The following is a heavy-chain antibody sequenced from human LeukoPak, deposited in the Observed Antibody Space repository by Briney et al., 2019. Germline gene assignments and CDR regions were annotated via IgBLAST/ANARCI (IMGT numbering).Heavy chain of an antibody. V-gene: IGHV3-9*01. CDR3: AKAYGSGSSDVPWFDP. D-gene: IGHD3-10*01. CDR2: ISWNSGSI. Sequence: GRSLRLSCAASGFTFDDYAMHWVRQAPGKGLEWVSGISWNSGSIGYADSVKGRFTISRDNAKNSLYLQMNSLRAEDTALYYCAKAYGSGSSDVPWFDPWGQGTLVTVSS. CDR1: GFTFDDYA. J-gene: IGHJ5*02.